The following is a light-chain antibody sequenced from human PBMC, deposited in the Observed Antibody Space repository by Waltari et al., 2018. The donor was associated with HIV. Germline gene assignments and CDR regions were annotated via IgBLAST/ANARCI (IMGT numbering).Light chain of an antibody. Sequence: EIVMTQSPATLSVSPGERVTLSCRASRSVNSNLAWYQQKPGQAPRLLIYGAFGRAAGIPARVSGGGSGTEFTLTISSLQSEDVAVYYCQQYENWPPITFGQGTRLEIK. CDR1: RSVNSN. J-gene: IGKJ5*01. CDR2: GAF. CDR3: QQYENWPPIT. V-gene: IGKV3-15*01.